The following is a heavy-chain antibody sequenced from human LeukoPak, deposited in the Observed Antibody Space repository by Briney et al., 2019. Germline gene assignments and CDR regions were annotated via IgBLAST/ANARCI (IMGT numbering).Heavy chain of an antibody. CDR3: ARKTIASFYDSSGYHENLDY. V-gene: IGHV4-39*07. D-gene: IGHD3-22*01. J-gene: IGHJ4*02. CDR2: IYYSGST. CDR1: GGSISSSSYY. Sequence: PSETLSLTCTVSGGSISSSSYYWGWIRQPPGKGLEWIGSIYYSGSTYYNPSLKSRVTISVDTSKNQFSLKLSSVTAADTAVYYCARKTIASFYDSSGYHENLDYWGQGTLVTVSS.